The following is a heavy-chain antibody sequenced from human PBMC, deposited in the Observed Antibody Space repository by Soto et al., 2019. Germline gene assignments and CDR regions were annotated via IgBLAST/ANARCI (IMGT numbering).Heavy chain of an antibody. V-gene: IGHV4-34*08. J-gene: IGHJ5*02. CDR2: IYHTGSS. CDR1: GGTFSGHY. CDR3: VKSKGEYYYGTGKSIWFDP. D-gene: IGHD3-10*01. Sequence: QVHLQQWGAGLLRPSETLSLTCAVYGGTFSGHYWTWIRQSPGKGLEWIGEIYHTGSSNYNRALRGRVTMSVDTSKKQFSLKLTSVTAADTAIYYCVKSKGEYYYGTGKSIWFDPWGQGTRVTVSS.